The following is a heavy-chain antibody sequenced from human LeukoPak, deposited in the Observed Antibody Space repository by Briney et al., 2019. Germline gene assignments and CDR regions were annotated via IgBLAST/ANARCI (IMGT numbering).Heavy chain of an antibody. CDR2: INHSGST. CDR1: GGSFSGYY. Sequence: KPSETLSLTCAVYGGSFSGYYWSWIRQPPGKGLEWIGEINHSGSTNYNPSLKSRVTISVDTSKNQFSLKLSSVTAADTAVYYCARGVGYYDSSGYYSYWGQGTLVTVSS. V-gene: IGHV4-34*01. CDR3: ARGVGYYDSSGYYSY. J-gene: IGHJ4*02. D-gene: IGHD3-22*01.